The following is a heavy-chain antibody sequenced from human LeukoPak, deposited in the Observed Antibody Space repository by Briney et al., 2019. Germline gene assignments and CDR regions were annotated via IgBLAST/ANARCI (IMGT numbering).Heavy chain of an antibody. Sequence: ASVKVSCKASGGTFTSYDINWVRQAPGQGLEWMGGIIPIFGTANYAQKFQGRVTITTDESTSTAYMELSSLRSEDTAVYYCARELTTAKYDFDYWGQGTLVTVSS. CDR1: GGTFTSYD. CDR3: ARELTTAKYDFDY. D-gene: IGHD4-11*01. J-gene: IGHJ4*02. V-gene: IGHV1-69*05. CDR2: IIPIFGTA.